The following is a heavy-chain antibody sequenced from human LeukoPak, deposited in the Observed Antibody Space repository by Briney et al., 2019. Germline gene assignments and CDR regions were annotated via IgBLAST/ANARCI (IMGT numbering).Heavy chain of an antibody. V-gene: IGHV4-34*01. CDR3: ARYYYGSGSYSDYYYYMDV. D-gene: IGHD3-10*01. J-gene: IGHJ6*03. Sequence: SETLSLTCAVYGGPFSGYYWSWIRQPPGKGLGWIGEINHSGSTNYNPSLKSRVTISVDTSKNQFSLKLSSVTAADTAVYYCARYYYGSGSYSDYYYYMDVWGKGTTVTISS. CDR1: GGPFSGYY. CDR2: INHSGST.